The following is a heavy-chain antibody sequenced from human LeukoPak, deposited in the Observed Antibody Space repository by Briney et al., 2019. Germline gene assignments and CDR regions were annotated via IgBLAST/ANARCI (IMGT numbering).Heavy chain of an antibody. J-gene: IGHJ4*02. V-gene: IGHV3-7*01. CDR2: IKPDGNEE. CDR3: AREIWWRFDH. CDR1: GFTFSRDW. Sequence: GGSLRLSCSASGFTFSRDWMSWVGHTPGKGLECVAKIKPDGNEEYYMDSVKGRFTISRDNSKNSLYLHLISLRDEDTAVYYCAREIWWRFDHWGQGSLVTVSS. D-gene: IGHD5-12*01.